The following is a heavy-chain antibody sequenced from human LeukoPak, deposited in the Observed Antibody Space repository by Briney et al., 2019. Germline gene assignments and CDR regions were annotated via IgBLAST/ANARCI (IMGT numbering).Heavy chain of an antibody. CDR3: ARLRTYGDYAINY. Sequence: NSGESLKISCKGSGYSFNTYWIGWVRQMPGKGLEWMGIIYAGDSDTRYSPSFQGQVTMSVDKSINTAYLQWSSLKASDTAMYYCARLRTYGDYAINYWGQGTLVTVSS. CDR2: IYAGDSDT. D-gene: IGHD4-17*01. CDR1: GYSFNTYW. V-gene: IGHV5-51*01. J-gene: IGHJ4*02.